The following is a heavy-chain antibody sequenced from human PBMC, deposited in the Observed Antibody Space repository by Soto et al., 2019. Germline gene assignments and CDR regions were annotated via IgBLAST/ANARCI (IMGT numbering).Heavy chain of an antibody. J-gene: IGHJ6*04. D-gene: IGHD3-10*01. CDR1: GSTFTIYE. V-gene: IGHV1-3*01. Sequence: PGASVKVSCKASGSTFTIYEIYWVRQAPGQKLEWMGWINVGNGNTKYSQKFQGRVTITRDTSASTAYMELSGLTFEDTAVYYCARNYHGLGVWGKGTTVTVSS. CDR2: INVGNGNT. CDR3: ARNYHGLGV.